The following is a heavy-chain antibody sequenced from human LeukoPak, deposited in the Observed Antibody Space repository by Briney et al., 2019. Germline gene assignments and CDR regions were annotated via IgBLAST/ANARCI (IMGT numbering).Heavy chain of an antibody. CDR2: INAGNGNT. V-gene: IGHV1-3*01. CDR3: ARDGSSWYSDEAFDI. J-gene: IGHJ3*02. CDR1: GYTFTSYA. D-gene: IGHD6-13*01. Sequence: GASVKVSCKASGYTFTSYAMHWVRQAPGQRLEWMGWINAGNGNTKYSQKFQGRVTITRDTSASTAYMELSSLRSEDTAVYYCARDGSSWYSDEAFDIWGQGTMVTVSS.